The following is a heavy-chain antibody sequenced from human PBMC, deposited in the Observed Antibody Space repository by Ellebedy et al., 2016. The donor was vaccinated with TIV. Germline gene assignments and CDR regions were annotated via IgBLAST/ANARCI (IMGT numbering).Heavy chain of an antibody. CDR1: GFTFSSNY. Sequence: GGSLRLXXAASGFTFSSNYMHWVRQAPGKGLVWVSCINHDGTSTDYADSVKGRFTISRDNAKNSLYLQMNSLRAEDTAVYYCARDRGYSYGWWVDYWGQGTLVTVAS. J-gene: IGHJ4*02. D-gene: IGHD5-18*01. V-gene: IGHV3-74*01. CDR3: ARDRGYSYGWWVDY. CDR2: INHDGTST.